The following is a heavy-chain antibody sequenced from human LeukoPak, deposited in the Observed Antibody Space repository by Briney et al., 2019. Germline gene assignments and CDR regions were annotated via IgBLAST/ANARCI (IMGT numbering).Heavy chain of an antibody. V-gene: IGHV4-38-2*02. J-gene: IGHJ6*03. CDR2: IYHSGST. D-gene: IGHD2-15*01. CDR3: ARGDSDCSGGSCYSDSYYYYYYMDV. CDR1: GYSISSGYY. Sequence: SETLSLXCTVSGYSISSGYYWGWIRQPPGKGLEWIGSIYHSGSTYYNPSLKSRVTISVDTSKNQFSLKLSSVTAADTAVYYCARGDSDCSGGSCYSDSYYYYYYMDVWGKGTTVTVSS.